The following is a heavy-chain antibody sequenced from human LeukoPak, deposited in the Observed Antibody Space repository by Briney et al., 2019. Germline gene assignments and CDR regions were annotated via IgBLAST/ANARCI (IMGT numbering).Heavy chain of an antibody. CDR2: IKQDGSEK. J-gene: IGHJ4*02. CDR3: ARICSSTDCLIPD. V-gene: IGHV3-7*01. D-gene: IGHD2-2*01. CDR1: GFTFSSYW. Sequence: PGGSLRLSCAASGFTFSSYWMNWVRQAPGKGLEWVANIKQDGSEKYYVHSVKGRFTISRDNAKNTVYLQINSLRDEDTAVYYCARICSSTDCLIPDWGQGTLVTVSS.